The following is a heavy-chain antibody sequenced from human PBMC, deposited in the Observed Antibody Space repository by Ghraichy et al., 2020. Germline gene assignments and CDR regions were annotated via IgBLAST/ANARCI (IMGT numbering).Heavy chain of an antibody. CDR2: IKQDGSEK. V-gene: IGHV3-7*01. CDR1: GFTFSSYW. J-gene: IGHJ4*02. CDR3: ARDPRNSNYDFWSADY. Sequence: GGSLRLSCAASGFTFSSYWMSWVRQAPGKGLEWVANIKQDGSEKYYVDSVKGRFTISRDNAKNSLYLQMNSLRAEDTAVYYCARDPRNSNYDFWSADYWGQGTLVTVSS. D-gene: IGHD3-3*01.